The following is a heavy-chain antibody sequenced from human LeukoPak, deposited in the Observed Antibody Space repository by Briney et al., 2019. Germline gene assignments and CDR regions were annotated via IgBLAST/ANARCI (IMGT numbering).Heavy chain of an antibody. Sequence: GGSLRLSCAASGFTFSSYAMSWVRQALGKGLEWVSGISGSGGRTYYADSVKGRFTISRDNSKHTLYLQMKSLRAEDTAVYYCAKDTYVLRGYFDFWGQGTLVTVSS. J-gene: IGHJ4*02. CDR2: ISGSGGRT. CDR1: GFTFSSYA. CDR3: AKDTYVLRGYFDF. V-gene: IGHV3-23*01. D-gene: IGHD3-10*01.